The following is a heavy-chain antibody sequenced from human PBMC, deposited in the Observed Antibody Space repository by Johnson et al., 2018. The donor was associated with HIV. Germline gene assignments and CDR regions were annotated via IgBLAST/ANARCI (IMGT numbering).Heavy chain of an antibody. D-gene: IGHD2-8*01. CDR1: GFTVSSNY. CDR2: ISGSGGST. V-gene: IGHV3-23*04. J-gene: IGHJ3*02. CDR3: ARSVVLVRGAFDI. Sequence: EQLVESGGGLVQPGGSLRLSCAASGFTVSSNYMSWVRQAPGKGLEWVSAISGSGGSTYYADPVKGRFTIARDNSKNTMFVQMNSLRVEDSAVYYCARSVVLVRGAFDIWGQGTIVTVSS.